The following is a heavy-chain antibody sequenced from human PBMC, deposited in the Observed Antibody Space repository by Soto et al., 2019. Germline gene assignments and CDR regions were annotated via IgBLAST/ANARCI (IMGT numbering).Heavy chain of an antibody. Sequence: PGGSLRFSCAASGFTFSSYGMHWVRQAPGKGLEWVAVIWYDGSNKYYADSVKGRFTISRDNSKNTLYLQMNSLRAEDTAVHYCARGNYDFWSGSDRSWFDPWGQGTLVTVSS. CDR3: ARGNYDFWSGSDRSWFDP. D-gene: IGHD3-3*01. CDR2: IWYDGSNK. V-gene: IGHV3-33*01. J-gene: IGHJ5*02. CDR1: GFTFSSYG.